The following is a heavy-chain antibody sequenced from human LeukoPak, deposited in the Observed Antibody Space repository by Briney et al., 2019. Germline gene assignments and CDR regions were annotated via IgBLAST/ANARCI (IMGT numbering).Heavy chain of an antibody. CDR1: GFTFDDHY. J-gene: IGHJ4*02. Sequence: PGGSLRLSCAASGFTFDDHYTDWVRQAPGQGLEWVGRSADKANSFTTGYAASVTGRFTISRDESKNSVYLQMDSLKTEDTAVYYCATHRPGSGYCVCWGQGTLVTVSS. CDR3: ATHRPGSGYCVC. CDR2: SADKANSFTT. D-gene: IGHD3-10*01. V-gene: IGHV3-72*01.